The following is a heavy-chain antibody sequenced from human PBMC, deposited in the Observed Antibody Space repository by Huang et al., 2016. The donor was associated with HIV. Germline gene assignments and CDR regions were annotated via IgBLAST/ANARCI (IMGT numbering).Heavy chain of an antibody. V-gene: IGHV3-30*03. J-gene: IGHJ3*02. CDR2: MSSDGSNK. CDR3: ATSTTGHAFDI. CDR1: GFTFSTFG. Sequence: QVQLVESGGGVVQPGRSLRLSCAASGFTFSTFGMYWVRQTPGKGRQWVAVMSSDGSNKKFADAVKGRFTISRDNSKNTLYVQMNSLRAEDTAVYYCATSTTGHAFDIWGQGTMVTVSS. D-gene: IGHD1-1*01.